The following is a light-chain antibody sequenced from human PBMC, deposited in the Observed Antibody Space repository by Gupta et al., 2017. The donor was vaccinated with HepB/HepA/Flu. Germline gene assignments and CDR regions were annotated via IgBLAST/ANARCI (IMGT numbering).Light chain of an antibody. CDR3: QSADSSGTYWV. CDR2: KDS. CDR1: ALPKQY. J-gene: IGLJ2*01. Sequence: SYELTQPPSVSVSPGQTARSTCSGDALPKQYAYWYQQKPGQAPVLVIYKDSERPSGIPERFSCSSSGTTVTLTISGVQAEDEADYYCQSADSSGTYWVFGGGTKLTVL. V-gene: IGLV3-25*03.